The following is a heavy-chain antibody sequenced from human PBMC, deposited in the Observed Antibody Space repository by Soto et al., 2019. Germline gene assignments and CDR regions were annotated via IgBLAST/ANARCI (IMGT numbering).Heavy chain of an antibody. V-gene: IGHV1-18*01. D-gene: IGHD3-22*01. CDR1: GYTFTSYG. J-gene: IGHJ4*02. CDR2: ISAYNGNT. Sequence: GASVKVSCKASGYTFTSYGISWVRQAPGQGLEWMGWISAYNGNTNYAQKLQGRVTMTTDTSTSTAYMELRSLRSDDTAVYYCASLDYYDSTSGEDYWGQGTLVTVSS. CDR3: ASLDYYDSTSGEDY.